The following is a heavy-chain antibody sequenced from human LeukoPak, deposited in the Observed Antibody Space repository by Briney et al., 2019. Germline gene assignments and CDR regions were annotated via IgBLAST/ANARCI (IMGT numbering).Heavy chain of an antibody. CDR2: IRQDGSEK. D-gene: IGHD2-15*01. Sequence: PGGSLRLSCAASGFTFSTFWMTWVRQAPGKGLEWVANIRQDGSEKYYVDSVEGRFTISRDNAKKSLFLQMNSLRAQDTAVYYCAKRYCSGGSCLFDYWGQGTLVTVSS. V-gene: IGHV3-7*05. CDR3: AKRYCSGGSCLFDY. J-gene: IGHJ4*02. CDR1: GFTFSTFW.